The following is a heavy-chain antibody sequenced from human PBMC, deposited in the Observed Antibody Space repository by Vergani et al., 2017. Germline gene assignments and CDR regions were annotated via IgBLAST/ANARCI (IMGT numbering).Heavy chain of an antibody. V-gene: IGHV4-34*01. Sequence: QVQLQQWGGGLLKPSETLSLTCVVHGGSFTSYHWTWIRQSPGEGLEWVGDIDHTGRPDYNLSLKSRLTMSVDKSRNQFSLTLNSVTATDTAIYFCARVNTETNGHLYYYYYMDVWGQGTAVTVS. J-gene: IGHJ6*03. CDR1: GGSFTSYH. D-gene: IGHD4-11*01. CDR3: ARVNTETNGHLYYYYYMDV. CDR2: IDHTGRP.